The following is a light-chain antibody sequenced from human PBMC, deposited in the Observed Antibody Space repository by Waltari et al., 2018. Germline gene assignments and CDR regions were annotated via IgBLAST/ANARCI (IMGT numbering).Light chain of an antibody. J-gene: IGLJ2*01. Sequence: QSLLTQSPSASGTPGQRVSISCSGSTSNIGNNHVSWHQHFPGTAPRLLIPDTDRRPSGVPERFSASKSGTSASLAISGLRSEDEADYYCAAWDDSRSVVFGGGTRLTVL. CDR3: AAWDDSRSVV. V-gene: IGLV1-47*01. CDR1: TSNIGNNH. CDR2: DTD.